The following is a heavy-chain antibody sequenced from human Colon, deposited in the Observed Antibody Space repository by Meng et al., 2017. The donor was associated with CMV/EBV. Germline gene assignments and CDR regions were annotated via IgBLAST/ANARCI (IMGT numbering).Heavy chain of an antibody. J-gene: IGHJ6*02. CDR1: GSTFSSYW. Sequence: GESLKISCAASGSTFSSYWMHWVRQAPGKGLVWVSRINSDGSSTSYADSVKGRFTISRDNAKNTLYLQMNSLRAEDTAVYYCAREDIVVVPATVVAYYYYYYGMDVWGQGTTVTVSS. D-gene: IGHD2-2*01. CDR3: AREDIVVVPATVVAYYYYYYGMDV. CDR2: INSDGSST. V-gene: IGHV3-74*01.